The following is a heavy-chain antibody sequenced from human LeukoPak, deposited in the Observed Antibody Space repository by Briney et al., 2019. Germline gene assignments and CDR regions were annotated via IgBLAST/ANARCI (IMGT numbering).Heavy chain of an antibody. Sequence: ASVKVSCKASGYTFSSYAIHWVRQAPGQRLEWMGWINAGNGNTKYSQKFQGRVTITRDISASTAYMELRSLRSEDTAVYYCAREGIVVVLRWFDPWGQGTLVAVSS. V-gene: IGHV1-3*01. CDR1: GYTFSSYA. CDR3: AREGIVVVLRWFDP. CDR2: INAGNGNT. J-gene: IGHJ5*02. D-gene: IGHD2-2*01.